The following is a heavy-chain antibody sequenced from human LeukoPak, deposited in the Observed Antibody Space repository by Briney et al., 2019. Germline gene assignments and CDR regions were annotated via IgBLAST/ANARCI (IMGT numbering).Heavy chain of an antibody. Sequence: PSETLSLTCAVYGGSFSGYYWSWIRQPQGKGLEWIGEINHSGSTNYNPSLKSRVTISVDTSKNQFSLKLSSVTAADTAVYYCARGSLYCGGDCYGPDYWGQGTLVTVSS. CDR3: ARGSLYCGGDCYGPDY. CDR2: INHSGST. CDR1: GGSFSGYY. D-gene: IGHD2-21*02. V-gene: IGHV4-34*01. J-gene: IGHJ4*02.